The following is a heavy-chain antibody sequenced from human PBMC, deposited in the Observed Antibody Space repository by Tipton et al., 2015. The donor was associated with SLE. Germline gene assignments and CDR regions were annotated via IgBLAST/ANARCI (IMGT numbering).Heavy chain of an antibody. CDR1: GGSISSSSYY. Sequence: TLSLTCTVSGGSISSSSYYWGCIRPPPGQGLEWIGYLNYSGSTNYNPTLKSRVTISVDTSKNQFSLKLSSVTAADTAVYYCARWDPSSGGACVMDVWCQGATVTVSS. CDR3: ARWDPSSGGACVMDV. V-gene: IGHV4-61*05. CDR2: LNYSGST. J-gene: IGHJ6*02. D-gene: IGHD1-26*01.